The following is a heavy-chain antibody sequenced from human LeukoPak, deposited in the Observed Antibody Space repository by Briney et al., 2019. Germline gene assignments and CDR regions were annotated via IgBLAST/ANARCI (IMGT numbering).Heavy chain of an antibody. D-gene: IGHD5-12*01. V-gene: IGHV4-59*01. J-gene: IGHJ5*02. CDR1: GGSISSYY. Sequence: SETLSLTCTVSGGSISSYYWSWIRQPPGKGLGWSGYISYTGSTKYNPSLKSRVTIFLDTSKNQFSLRLSSVMAADTAVYYCARDSGYDRYNWFDPWGQGTLVTVSS. CDR3: ARDSGYDRYNWFDP. CDR2: ISYTGST.